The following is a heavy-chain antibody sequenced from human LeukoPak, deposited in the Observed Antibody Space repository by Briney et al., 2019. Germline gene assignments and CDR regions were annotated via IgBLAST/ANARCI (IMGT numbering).Heavy chain of an antibody. Sequence: SQTLSLTCTVSGDSVSSGNYYWSWIRQPAGKGLEWIGRIYTGGNTDYRSSLKNRVTITLDTSRNQVSLNLSSVTAADTAVYYCARERSYYDFWTGPYWGQGTLVTVSS. J-gene: IGHJ4*02. CDR3: ARERSYYDFWTGPY. D-gene: IGHD3-3*01. V-gene: IGHV4-61*02. CDR2: IYTGGNT. CDR1: GDSVSSGNYY.